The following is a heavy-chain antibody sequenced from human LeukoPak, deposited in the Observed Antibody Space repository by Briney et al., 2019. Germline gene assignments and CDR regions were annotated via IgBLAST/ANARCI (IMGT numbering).Heavy chain of an antibody. J-gene: IGHJ4*02. CDR1: GFTFSGYE. D-gene: IGHD3-22*01. CDR3: ASQWLLRY. Sequence: PGRSLRLSCAASGFTFSGYEMNWLRQAPGKGLEWVSYISSSGNTIYYADSVKGRFTISRDNAKSSLYLQMNSLRAEDTAVYYCASQWLLRYWGQGTLVTVSS. CDR2: ISSSGNTI. V-gene: IGHV3-48*03.